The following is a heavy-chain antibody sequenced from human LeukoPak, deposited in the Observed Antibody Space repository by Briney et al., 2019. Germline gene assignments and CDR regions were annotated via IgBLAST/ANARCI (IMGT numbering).Heavy chain of an antibody. J-gene: IGHJ5*02. D-gene: IGHD6-6*01. V-gene: IGHV4-34*01. CDR3: VRTRIAARILDP. CDR1: GGSFSGYY. Sequence: PSETLSLTCAVYGGSFSGYYWSWIRQPPGKGLEWIGEINHSGSTNYNPSLKSRVTISVDTSMNQFSLKLSSVTAADTAVYYCVRTRIAARILDPWGQGTLVTVSS. CDR2: INHSGST.